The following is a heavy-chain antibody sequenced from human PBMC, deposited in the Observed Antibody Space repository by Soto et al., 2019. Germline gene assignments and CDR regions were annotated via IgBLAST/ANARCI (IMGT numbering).Heavy chain of an antibody. D-gene: IGHD6-19*01. CDR3: AKETIEVGGPNYFDY. V-gene: IGHV3-30*18. Sequence: QVQLVESGGGVVQPGTSLRLLCEGSGFTFSRYGMHWVRQAPGMGLEWVAVVSHDGLAQYYGESVMGRFTISRDNSQNALYLQMNSLRTEDTGIYFCAKETIEVGGPNYFDYWGQGTLVTVSS. CDR1: GFTFSRYG. J-gene: IGHJ4*02. CDR2: VSHDGLAQ.